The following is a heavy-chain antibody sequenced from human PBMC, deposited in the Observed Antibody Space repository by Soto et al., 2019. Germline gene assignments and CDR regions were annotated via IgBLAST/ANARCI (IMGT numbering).Heavy chain of an antibody. J-gene: IGHJ5*02. Sequence: SETLSLTCTVSGGSISSGGYCWSWIRQHPGKGLEWIGYIYYSGSTYYNPSLKSRVTISVDTSKNQFSLKLSSVTAADTAVYYCAREHRYCSSTSCYGANWFDPWGQGTLVTVSS. D-gene: IGHD2-2*01. V-gene: IGHV4-31*03. CDR1: GGSISSGGYC. CDR3: AREHRYCSSTSCYGANWFDP. CDR2: IYYSGST.